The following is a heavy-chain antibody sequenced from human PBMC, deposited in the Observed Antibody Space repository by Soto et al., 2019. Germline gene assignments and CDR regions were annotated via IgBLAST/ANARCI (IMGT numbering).Heavy chain of an antibody. CDR3: ARDGRARDCSGATCYFRSSWFDP. D-gene: IGHD2-15*01. CDR1: GYTFTDYY. Sequence: ASVKVSCKASGYTFTDYYIHCVRQAPGQGLEWMGWINPNSGGANFAQKFQGRVSLTRDTSTSTAYMQLRSLISDDTAVYYCARDGRARDCSGATCYFRSSWFDPWGQGTLVTVSS. CDR2: INPNSGGA. V-gene: IGHV1-2*02. J-gene: IGHJ5*02.